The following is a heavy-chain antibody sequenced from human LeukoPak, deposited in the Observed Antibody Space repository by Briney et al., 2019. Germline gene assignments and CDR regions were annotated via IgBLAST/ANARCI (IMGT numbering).Heavy chain of an antibody. CDR2: ITSSSSII. Sequence: GGSLRLSCAASGFTFSSYSMNWIRQAPGKGLEWVSYITSSSSIIYYGDSVKGRFAVSRDNAKNSLYLQMNSLRAEDTAVYYCAKDRALLPDYWGQGTLVTVSS. V-gene: IGHV3-48*01. CDR3: AKDRALLPDY. J-gene: IGHJ4*02. CDR1: GFTFSSYS.